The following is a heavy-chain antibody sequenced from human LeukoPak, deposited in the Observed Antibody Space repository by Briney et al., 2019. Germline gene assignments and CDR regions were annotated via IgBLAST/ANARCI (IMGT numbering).Heavy chain of an antibody. V-gene: IGHV1-69*04. CDR2: IIPIFGIA. CDR1: GGTFSSYA. J-gene: IGHJ4*02. D-gene: IGHD3-9*01. CDR3: ARDLPYYDILTGSGVFDY. Sequence: GASVEVSCKASGGTFSSYAISWVRQAPGQGLEWMGRIIPIFGIANYAQKFQGRVTITADKSTSTAYMELSSLRSEDTAVYYCARDLPYYDILTGSGVFDYWGQGTLVTVSS.